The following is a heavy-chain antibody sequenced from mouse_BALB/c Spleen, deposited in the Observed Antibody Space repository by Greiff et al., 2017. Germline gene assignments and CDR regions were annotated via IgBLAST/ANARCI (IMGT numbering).Heavy chain of an antibody. CDR2: INPYNDGT. CDR1: GYTFTSYV. Sequence: EVQLQQSGAELARPGASVKMSCKASGYTFTSYVMHWVKQKPGQGLEWIGYINPYNDGTKYNEKFKGKATLTSDKSSSTAYMELSSLTSEDSAVYYCAREVVYDHDGHGFAYWGQGTLVTVSA. J-gene: IGHJ3*01. V-gene: IGHV1-14*01. CDR3: AREVVYDHDGHGFAY. D-gene: IGHD2-4*01.